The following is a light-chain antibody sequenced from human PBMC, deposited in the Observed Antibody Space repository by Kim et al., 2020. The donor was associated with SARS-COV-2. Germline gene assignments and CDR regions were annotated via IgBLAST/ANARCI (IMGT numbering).Light chain of an antibody. V-gene: IGKV3-15*01. CDR1: QSVSDN. J-gene: IGKJ1*01. CDR2: GAS. CDR3: QQYDDWPPWT. Sequence: SLGERATLSCRASQSVSDNLAWYQQKPGQAPRLLIYGASTRATGIPARLSGSGSGTEFTLTISSLQSEDYAVYYCQQYDDWPPWTFGQGTKVDIK.